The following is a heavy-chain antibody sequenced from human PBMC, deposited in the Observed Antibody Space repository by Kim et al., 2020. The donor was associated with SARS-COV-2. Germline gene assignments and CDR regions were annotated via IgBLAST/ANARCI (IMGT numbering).Heavy chain of an antibody. Sequence: TDYNASLKSRDTISVDTSKNQYSLKLSSVTDAETAVYYCARDNRRSWFDPWGQGTLVTVSS. CDR3: ARDNRRSWFDP. CDR2: T. V-gene: IGHV4-39*07. J-gene: IGHJ5*02.